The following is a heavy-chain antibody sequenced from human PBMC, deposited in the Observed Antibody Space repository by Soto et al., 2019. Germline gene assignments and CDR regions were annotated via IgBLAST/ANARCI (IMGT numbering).Heavy chain of an antibody. V-gene: IGHV1-2*04. J-gene: IGHJ3*02. CDR3: ARGGGYSSSAAFDI. D-gene: IGHD6-13*01. Sequence: ASVKVSCKASGYTLTGYYMHWVRQAPGQGLEWMGWINPNSGGTNYAQKFQGWVTMTRDTSISTAYMELSRLRSDDTAVYYSARGGGYSSSAAFDIWGQGTMVTVSS. CDR2: INPNSGGT. CDR1: GYTLTGYY.